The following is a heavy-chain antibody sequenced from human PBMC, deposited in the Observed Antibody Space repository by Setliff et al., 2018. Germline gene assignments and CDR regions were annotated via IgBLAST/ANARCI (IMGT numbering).Heavy chain of an antibody. D-gene: IGHD5-12*01. CDR1: GFRFTNFG. CDR2: ISPYNEKT. J-gene: IGHJ4*02. CDR3: VRGPGPSVVVAMPFDR. V-gene: IGHV1-18*01. Sequence: GASVKVSCKTSGFRFTNFGFSWVRQAPGQGLEWMGWISPYNEKTNYAEKFQGRVTMTTDTSTTTVYMEVASLRSDDTAVYYCVRGPGPSVVVAMPFDRWGQGTLVTVSS.